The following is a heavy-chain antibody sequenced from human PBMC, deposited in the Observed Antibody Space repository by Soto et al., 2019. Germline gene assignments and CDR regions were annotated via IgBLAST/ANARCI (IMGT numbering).Heavy chain of an antibody. J-gene: IGHJ6*02. CDR3: ARDRRGSGYYYYYYGMDV. Sequence: ASVKVSCNASGYTFTSYGISWVRQAPGQGLEWMGWISAYNGNTNYAQKLQGRVTMTTDTSTSTAYMELRSLRSDDTAVYYCARDRRGSGYYYYYYGMDVWGQGTTVTVSS. CDR1: GYTFTSYG. V-gene: IGHV1-18*01. D-gene: IGHD3-22*01. CDR2: ISAYNGNT.